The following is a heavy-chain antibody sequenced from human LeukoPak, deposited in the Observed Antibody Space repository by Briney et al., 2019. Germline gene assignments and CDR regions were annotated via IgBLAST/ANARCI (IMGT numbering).Heavy chain of an antibody. CDR2: IYHSGST. CDR3: ASAGSGRNKTRYYYYYGMDV. CDR1: GGSISSGGYS. D-gene: IGHD3-10*01. V-gene: IGHV4-30-2*01. Sequence: TLSLTCAVSGGSISSGGYSWSWIRQPPGKGLEWIGYIYHSGSTYYNPSLKSRVTISVDRSKNQFSLKLSSVTAADTAVYYCASAGSGRNKTRYYYYYGMDVWGQGTTVTVSS. J-gene: IGHJ6*02.